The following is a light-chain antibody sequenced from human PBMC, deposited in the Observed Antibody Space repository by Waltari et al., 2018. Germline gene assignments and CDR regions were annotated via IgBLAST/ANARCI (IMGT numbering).Light chain of an antibody. J-gene: IGKJ2*01. Sequence: DIVMTQSPDSLVVSLGERATINCKSSQSVLYSSNNKNYLAWYQQKPGQPPKLLIYRASTRESGVPARFSGSGSGTDFTLTISSLQADDVAVYYCQQYYSTPYTFGQGTKLEIK. CDR2: RAS. CDR1: QSVLYSSNNKNY. CDR3: QQYYSTPYT. V-gene: IGKV4-1*01.